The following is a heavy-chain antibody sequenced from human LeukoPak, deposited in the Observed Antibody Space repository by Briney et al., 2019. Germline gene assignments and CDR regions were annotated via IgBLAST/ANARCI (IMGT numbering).Heavy chain of an antibody. Sequence: GGSLRLSCAASGFTFSSYGMHWVRQAPGKGLEWVAFIRYDGSNKYYADSVKGRFTISRDNAKNSLYLQMNSLRAEDTAVYYCAGRDGTMTSADIWGQGTMVTVSS. J-gene: IGHJ3*02. CDR3: AGRDGTMTSADI. CDR1: GFTFSSYG. CDR2: IRYDGSNK. V-gene: IGHV3-30*02. D-gene: IGHD3-22*01.